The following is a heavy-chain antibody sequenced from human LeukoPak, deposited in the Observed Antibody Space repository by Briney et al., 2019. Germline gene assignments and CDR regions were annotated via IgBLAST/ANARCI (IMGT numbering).Heavy chain of an antibody. CDR1: GFIFNTNY. CDR2: VYADGAT. Sequence: GGSLRLSCAASGFIFNTNYMNWVRQAPGKGLEWVSVVYADGATYYADSVKGRFTVSRDNSKNTLYLQMNGLRAEDTAVYFCARGGGYYSIDYWGQGTLVTVSS. D-gene: IGHD4-11*01. V-gene: IGHV3-53*01. CDR3: ARGGGYYSIDY. J-gene: IGHJ4*02.